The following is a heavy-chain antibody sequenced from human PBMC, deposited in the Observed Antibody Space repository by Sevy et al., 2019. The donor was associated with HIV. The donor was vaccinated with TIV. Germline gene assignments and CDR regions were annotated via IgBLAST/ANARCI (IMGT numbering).Heavy chain of an antibody. V-gene: IGHV3-30-3*01. CDR2: ISYDGSNK. J-gene: IGHJ4*02. CDR3: AREPARAQSYYFDY. D-gene: IGHD4-4*01. Sequence: GGSLRLSCAASGFTFSSYAMHWVRQAPGKGLEWVAVISYDGSNKYYADSVKGWFTISRDNSKNTLYLQMNSLRAEDTAVYYCAREPARAQSYYFDYWGQGTLVTVSS. CDR1: GFTFSSYA.